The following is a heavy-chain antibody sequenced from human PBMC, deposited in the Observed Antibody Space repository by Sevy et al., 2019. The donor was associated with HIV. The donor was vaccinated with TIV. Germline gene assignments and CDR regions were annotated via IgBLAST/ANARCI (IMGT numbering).Heavy chain of an antibody. CDR3: ANDPIPSAARPLFDY. D-gene: IGHD6-6*01. CDR1: GFTFSSYA. Sequence: GESLKISCAASGFTFSSYAMSWVRQAPGKGLEWVSAISGSGGSTYYADSVKGRFTISRDNSKNTLYLQMNSLRAEDTAVYYCANDPIPSAARPLFDYWGQGTLVTVSS. CDR2: ISGSGGST. V-gene: IGHV3-23*01. J-gene: IGHJ4*02.